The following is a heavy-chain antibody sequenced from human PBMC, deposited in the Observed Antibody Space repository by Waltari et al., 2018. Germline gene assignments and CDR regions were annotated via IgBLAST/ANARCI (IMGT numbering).Heavy chain of an antibody. J-gene: IGHJ6*02. D-gene: IGHD2-2*01. V-gene: IGHV4-59*08. CDR1: GGSISSYY. CDR2: IYYSGRT. Sequence: QVQLQESGPGLVKPSETLSLTCTGSGGSISSYYWSWIRQPPGQGLAWLGYIYYSGRTNYNPSLKSRVTISVDTSKNQFSLKLGSVTAADTAVYYCARQGPYCSSTSCYAGYYYYYGMDVWGQGTTVTVSS. CDR3: ARQGPYCSSTSCYAGYYYYYGMDV.